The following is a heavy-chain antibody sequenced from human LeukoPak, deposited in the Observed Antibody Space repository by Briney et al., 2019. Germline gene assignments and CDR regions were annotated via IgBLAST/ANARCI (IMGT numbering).Heavy chain of an antibody. CDR2: IYYSGGT. CDR3: ARFKRAGGWSYFDY. V-gene: IGHV4-59*01. D-gene: IGHD6-19*01. CDR1: GGSTSSYY. Sequence: SETLSLTCTVSGGSTSSYYWSWIRQPPGKGPEWIGYIYYSGGTNYNPSLKSRVTISVDTSKKQFSLKLRSVTAADTAVYYCARFKRAGGWSYFDYWGQGTLVTVSS. J-gene: IGHJ4*02.